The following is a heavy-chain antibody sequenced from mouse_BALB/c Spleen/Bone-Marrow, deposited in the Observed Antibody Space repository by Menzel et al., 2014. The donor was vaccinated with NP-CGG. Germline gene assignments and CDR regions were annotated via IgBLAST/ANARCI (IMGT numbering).Heavy chain of an antibody. J-gene: IGHJ4*01. CDR1: GFSLTTYV. CDR3: ATSLLRPAMDY. CDR2: IWSDGST. D-gene: IGHD1-2*01. V-gene: IGHV2-6*02. Sequence: VQLQQSGPGLVAPSQSLSITCTVSGFSLTTYVLHWVRQPPGKALEWLVVIWSDGSTTYNSALKSRLSISKDNSKSQVFLKMSSLQTDDTAMYYCATSLLRPAMDYWGQRTSVTVSS.